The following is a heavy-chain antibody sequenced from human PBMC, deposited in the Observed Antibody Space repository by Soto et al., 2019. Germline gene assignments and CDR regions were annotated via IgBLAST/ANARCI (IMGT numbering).Heavy chain of an antibody. D-gene: IGHD3-3*01. CDR1: GGSISSGDYY. J-gene: IGHJ5*02. V-gene: IGHV4-30-4*01. CDR2: IYNSGST. Sequence: PSETLSLTCTVSGGSISSGDYYWSWIRQPPGKGLEWIGYIYNSGSTYYNPSLKSRITISVDTSKNQFSLKLSSVTAADTAVYYCARVRGRDYDFWSGYYPDPKNWFDPWGQGTLVTVS. CDR3: ARVRGRDYDFWSGYYPDPKNWFDP.